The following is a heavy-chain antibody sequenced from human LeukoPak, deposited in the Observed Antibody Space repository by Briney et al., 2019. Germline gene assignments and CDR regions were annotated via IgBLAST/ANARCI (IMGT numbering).Heavy chain of an antibody. Sequence: PSETLSLTCTVSGGSISSYYWSWIRQPPRKGLEWIGYIYYSGSTNYNPSLKSRVTISVDTSKNQFSLKLSSVTAADTAVYYCATRRIAVAAPFDFWGQGTLVTVSS. CDR3: ATRRIAVAAPFDF. D-gene: IGHD6-19*01. CDR1: GGSISSYY. J-gene: IGHJ4*02. V-gene: IGHV4-59*01. CDR2: IYYSGST.